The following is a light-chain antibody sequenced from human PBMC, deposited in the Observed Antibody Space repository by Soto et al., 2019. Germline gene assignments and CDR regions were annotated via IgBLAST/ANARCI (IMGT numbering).Light chain of an antibody. J-gene: IGKJ1*01. Sequence: EVVLTQSPATLSLSPGERATLSCRASQSISTFLAWYQQKPGQTPRLLIFDASNRATGIPARFSGSGSGTDFTLTISSLEPEYFAVYYCQQCANWPPKWTFGQGTKVEMK. CDR1: QSISTF. V-gene: IGKV3-11*01. CDR3: QQCANWPPKWT. CDR2: DAS.